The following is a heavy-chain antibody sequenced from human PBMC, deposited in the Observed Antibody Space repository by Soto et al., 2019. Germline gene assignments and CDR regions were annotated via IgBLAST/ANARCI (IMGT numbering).Heavy chain of an antibody. CDR2: ISSSSSYI. J-gene: IGHJ4*02. V-gene: IGHV3-21*01. CDR3: ARGDYDYIWGSYPSDY. CDR1: GFTFSSYS. Sequence: EVQLVESGGGLVKPGGSLRLSCAASGFTFSSYSMNWVRQAPGKGLEWVSSISSSSSYIYYADSVKGRFTISRDNAKNSLYLQMNSLRDEETAVYYCARGDYDYIWGSYPSDYWGQGTLVTVSS. D-gene: IGHD3-16*02.